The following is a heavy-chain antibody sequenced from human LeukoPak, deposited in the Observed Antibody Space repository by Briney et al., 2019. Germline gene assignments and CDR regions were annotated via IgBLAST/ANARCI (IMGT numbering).Heavy chain of an antibody. D-gene: IGHD1-26*01. V-gene: IGHV4-59*01. CDR2: IYYSGST. J-gene: IGHJ5*02. CDR1: GGSISSYY. Sequence: SETMSLTSTVAGGSISSYYRSWIRQPPGKGLEWIGYIYYSGSTNYNPSLKRRFTISVDTSKNQFSLKLSSVTAADTAVYYCARGIVGATPWFDPWGQGTLVTVSS. CDR3: ARGIVGATPWFDP.